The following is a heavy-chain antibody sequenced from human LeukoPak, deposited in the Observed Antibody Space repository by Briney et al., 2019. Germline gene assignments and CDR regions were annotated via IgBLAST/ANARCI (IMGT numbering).Heavy chain of an antibody. V-gene: IGHV4-59*01. D-gene: IGHD5-24*01. CDR2: IYYSGNT. CDR1: GGSISSYY. Sequence: SETLSLTCTVSGGSISSYYWSWIRQPLGKGLEWIGYIYYSGNTNYNPSLKSRVTISVDTSKNQFSLKLNSVTAADTAVYYCARRDGYNSYYFDYWGQGTLVTVSS. CDR3: ARRDGYNSYYFDY. J-gene: IGHJ4*02.